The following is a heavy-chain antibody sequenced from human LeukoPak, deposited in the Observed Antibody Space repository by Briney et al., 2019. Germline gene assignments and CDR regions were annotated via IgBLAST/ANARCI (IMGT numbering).Heavy chain of an antibody. D-gene: IGHD2-2*01. J-gene: IGHJ4*02. Sequence: GGSLRLSCAASGFTFSSYGMHWVRQAPGKGLEWVSSISSSSSYIYYADSVKGRFTISRDNAKNSLYLQMNSLRAEDTAVYYCARAGGRLGYCSSTSCYRGTFWDYWGQGTLVTVSS. CDR3: ARAGGRLGYCSSTSCYRGTFWDY. CDR2: ISSSSSYI. V-gene: IGHV3-21*01. CDR1: GFTFSSYG.